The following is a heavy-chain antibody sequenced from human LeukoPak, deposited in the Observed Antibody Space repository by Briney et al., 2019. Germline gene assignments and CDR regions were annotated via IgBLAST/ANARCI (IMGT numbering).Heavy chain of an antibody. D-gene: IGHD2-15*01. Sequence: SETLSLTCTVSGGSISSSSYYWGWLRQPPGKGLEWIGSIYYSGSTYYNPSLKSRVTISVDTSKNQFSLKLSSVTAADTAVYYCARGPGVVVVAATNFDYYYYGMDVWGKGTTVTVSS. CDR3: ARGPGVVVVAATNFDYYYYGMDV. CDR2: IYYSGST. V-gene: IGHV4-39*07. J-gene: IGHJ6*04. CDR1: GGSISSSSYY.